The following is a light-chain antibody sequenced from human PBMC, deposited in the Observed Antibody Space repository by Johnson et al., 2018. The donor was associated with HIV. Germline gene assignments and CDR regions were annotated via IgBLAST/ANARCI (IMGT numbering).Light chain of an antibody. J-gene: IGLJ1*01. CDR2: EVN. CDR1: VSNIESYF. Sequence: QAVLTQPPSVSAAPGQTVNISCSGNVSNIESYFVSWYQQLPGAAPTLLIYEVNKRPSGIPDRFSGSKSGTSATLGITGLQTGDEAYYYCGTWDSSLSVYVFGTGTKVTVL. CDR3: GTWDSSLSVYV. V-gene: IGLV1-51*02.